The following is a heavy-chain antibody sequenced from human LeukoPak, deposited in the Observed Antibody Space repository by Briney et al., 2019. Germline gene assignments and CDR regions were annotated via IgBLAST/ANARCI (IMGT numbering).Heavy chain of an antibody. J-gene: IGHJ5*02. CDR3: ARVSRWFDP. CDR2: ISSDGSTT. Sequence: GGSQSLSCAASGFTFSDYWMHWVRQAPGKGLVWVSRISSDGSTTTYADSVKGRFTISRDNAKNTLYLQMNTLRAEDTAVYYCARVSRWFDPWGQGTLVTVSS. D-gene: IGHD2-2*01. V-gene: IGHV3-74*01. CDR1: GFTFSDYW.